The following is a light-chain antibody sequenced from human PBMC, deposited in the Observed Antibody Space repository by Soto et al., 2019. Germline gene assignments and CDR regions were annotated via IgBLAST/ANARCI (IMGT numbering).Light chain of an antibody. CDR2: AVS. V-gene: IGLV2-11*01. Sequence: QSALTQPRSVSGSPGQSVTISCTGTSSDVGGYNSVSWYQQHPGKAPKLMIYAVSKRPSGVPDRFSGSKSANTASLTISGLQAADEADYYCCSYSDIYTLVFGGGTKLTVL. CDR1: SSDVGGYNS. CDR3: CSYSDIYTLV. J-gene: IGLJ2*01.